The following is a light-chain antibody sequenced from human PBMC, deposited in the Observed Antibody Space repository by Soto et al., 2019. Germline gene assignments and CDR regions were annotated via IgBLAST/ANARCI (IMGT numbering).Light chain of an antibody. CDR1: SSNIGSLT. V-gene: IGLV1-44*01. J-gene: IGLJ1*01. Sequence: QSVLTQPPSASGTPGQTVTSSCSGSSSNIGSLTVNWYQQLPGTAPKLLIYTTNQRPSGVPDRFSGSKSGTSASLAISGLQSEDEADYYCAAGDDSLTCRGVFGTGTKVTVL. CDR3: AAGDDSLTCRGV. CDR2: TTN.